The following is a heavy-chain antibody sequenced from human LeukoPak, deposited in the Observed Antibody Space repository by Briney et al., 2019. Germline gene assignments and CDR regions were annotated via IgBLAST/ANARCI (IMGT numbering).Heavy chain of an antibody. CDR1: CGSISSSSHY. V-gene: IGHV4-39*01. CDR3: ASLVGATPRLGVGVFDY. D-gene: IGHD1-26*01. CDR2: VYYSGST. Sequence: TETLSLTCTVSCGSISSSSHYGGWLRQPPGKGLEWIGSVYYSGSTYYSPSLKSRLTISGDTSKNQFSLKLSSVTAADTAVYYCASLVGATPRLGVGVFDYWGKGTLVTVSS. J-gene: IGHJ4*02.